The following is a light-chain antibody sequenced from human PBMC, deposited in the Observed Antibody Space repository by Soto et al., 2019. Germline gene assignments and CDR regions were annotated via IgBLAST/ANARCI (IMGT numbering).Light chain of an antibody. CDR3: QQYNSYPWT. Sequence: IQMTQSPSTLSASVGDRVTITCRASQSISSYLNWYQQKPGKAPKLLIYAASSLQSGVPSNFSGSGSGTEFTLTISSLQPEDFATYYCQQYNSYPWTFGQGTKVDI. J-gene: IGKJ1*01. CDR1: QSISSY. V-gene: IGKV1-5*01. CDR2: AAS.